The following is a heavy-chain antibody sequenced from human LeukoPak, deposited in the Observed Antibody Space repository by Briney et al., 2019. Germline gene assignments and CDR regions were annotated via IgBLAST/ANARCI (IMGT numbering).Heavy chain of an antibody. CDR1: GVSISGFY. J-gene: IGHJ4*02. CDR2: IYYSGST. D-gene: IGHD1-26*01. Sequence: SETLSLICTVSGVSISGFYWSWIRQPPGTGLEWIGYIYYSGSTNYNPSLKSRVAISVDTSKNQFSLKLSSVTAADTAVYYCARVSVGATDYFDYWGQGTLVTVSS. CDR3: ARVSVGATDYFDY. V-gene: IGHV4-59*01.